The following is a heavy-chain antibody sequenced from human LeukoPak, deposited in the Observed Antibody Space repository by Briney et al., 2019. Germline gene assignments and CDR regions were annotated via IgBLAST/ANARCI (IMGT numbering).Heavy chain of an antibody. CDR1: GVTFSSYA. CDR2: ISDDGYNK. Sequence: PGGSLRLSCVVSGVTFSSYAMHWVRQAPGKGLEWVALISDDGYNKYYADSVKGRFTISRDNSKNTLYLQMNSLRAEDTAVYYCANGYYYDSSGYYNRDYYYYMDVWGKGTTVTVSS. CDR3: ANGYYYDSSGYYNRDYYYYMDV. J-gene: IGHJ6*03. V-gene: IGHV3-30*04. D-gene: IGHD3-22*01.